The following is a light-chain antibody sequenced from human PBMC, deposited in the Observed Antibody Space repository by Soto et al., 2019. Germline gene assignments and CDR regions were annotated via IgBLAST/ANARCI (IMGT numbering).Light chain of an antibody. Sequence: EIVMTQSPATLSVSPGERATLSCRASQSVSSNLAWYQQKPGQAPRLLIYGASTRATGIPARFSGSGYETAFTPNISSLQSEDFALYYCQQYNNWPLTFGGGTKVEIK. J-gene: IGKJ4*01. V-gene: IGKV3-15*01. CDR2: GAS. CDR3: QQYNNWPLT. CDR1: QSVSSN.